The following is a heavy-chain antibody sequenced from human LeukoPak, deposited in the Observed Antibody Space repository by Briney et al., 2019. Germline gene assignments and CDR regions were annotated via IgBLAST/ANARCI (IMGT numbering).Heavy chain of an antibody. J-gene: IGHJ5*02. CDR1: GFTFSSFE. CDR3: ARRTDDSGWYRPNWFGP. CDR2: ISSSGGSI. D-gene: IGHD6-19*01. Sequence: GGSLRLSCAASGFTFSSFEMNWVRQAPGEGLEWVSYISSSGGSIYYADSVKGRFTISRDDAPNSLYLQMNSRRAEDAAVYYCARRTDDSGWYRPNWFGPWGQGTLVTVSS. V-gene: IGHV3-48*03.